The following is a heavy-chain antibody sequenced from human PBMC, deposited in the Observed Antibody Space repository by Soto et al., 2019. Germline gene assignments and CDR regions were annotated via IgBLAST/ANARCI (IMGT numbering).Heavy chain of an antibody. D-gene: IGHD1-26*01. J-gene: IGHJ2*01. CDR1: GFTFSDHY. V-gene: IGHV3-72*01. CDR3: TRSSGSYRYFDL. CDR2: TRNKANRYTT. Sequence: EVPLVESGGGLVQPGGSLRLSCAASGFTFSDHYMDWVRQAPGKGLEWVGRTRNKANRYTTEYAASVKGRFTISRDDSKSSLYLQMNSLTTEDTAVYYCTRSSGSYRYFDLWGRGTLVTVSS.